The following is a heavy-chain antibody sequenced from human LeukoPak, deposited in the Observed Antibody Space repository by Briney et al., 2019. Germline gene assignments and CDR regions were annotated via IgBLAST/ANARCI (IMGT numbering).Heavy chain of an antibody. CDR1: GYTFTSYG. D-gene: IGHD1-26*01. V-gene: IGHV1-18*01. J-gene: IGHJ3*02. Sequence: GASVKVSCKASGYTFTSYGISWVRQAPGQGLEWMGWISAYNGNTNYAQKLQGRVTMTTDTSTSTAYMELRSLRSDDTAVYYCARVPIVGATRVAFDIWGQGTMVTVPS. CDR2: ISAYNGNT. CDR3: ARVPIVGATRVAFDI.